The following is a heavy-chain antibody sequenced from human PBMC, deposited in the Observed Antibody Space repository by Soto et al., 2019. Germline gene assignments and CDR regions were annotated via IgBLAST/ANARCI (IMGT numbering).Heavy chain of an antibody. D-gene: IGHD3-16*01. J-gene: IGHJ6*02. CDR1: GYTFSSSS. CDR2: INVYNGDT. Sequence: QVQLVQSGVEVKKPGASVKVSCKASGYTFSSSSISWVRQAPGQGLEWMGWINVYNGDTIYVQKFQGRVTMTTDTSTSTAYMELTSLTSDDTAIYYCARDIGGGEDGWGQGTTVTVSS. CDR3: ARDIGGGEDG. V-gene: IGHV1-18*01.